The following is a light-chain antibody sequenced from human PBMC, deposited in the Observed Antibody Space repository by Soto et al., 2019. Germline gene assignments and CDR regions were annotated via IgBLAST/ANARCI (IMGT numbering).Light chain of an antibody. J-gene: IGKJ2*01. V-gene: IGKV4-1*01. CDR2: WAS. CDR1: QRVFYSVNSISY. Sequence: DIVMTQSPDSLAVSLGERATINCKSSQRVFYSVNSISYLGWFQQKPGQPPKLLIYWASIRESGVPDRFSGSGSGTAFTLNISSVQAEDVVLYYSQKYHRLPYSFGQGSKAGDQT. CDR3: QKYHRLPYS.